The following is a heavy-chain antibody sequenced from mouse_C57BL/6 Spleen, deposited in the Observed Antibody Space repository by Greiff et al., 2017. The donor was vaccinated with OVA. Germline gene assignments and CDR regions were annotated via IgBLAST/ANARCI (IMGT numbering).Heavy chain of an antibody. V-gene: IGHV1-64*01. Sequence: VQVVESGAELVKPGASVKLSCKASGYTFTSYWMHWVKQRPGQGLEWIGMIHPNSGSTNYNEKFKSKATLTVDKSSSTAYMQLSSLTSEDSAVYYCARDYYGSSYYAMDYWGQGTSVTVSS. CDR1: GYTFTSYW. CDR2: IHPNSGST. D-gene: IGHD1-1*01. CDR3: ARDYYGSSYYAMDY. J-gene: IGHJ4*01.